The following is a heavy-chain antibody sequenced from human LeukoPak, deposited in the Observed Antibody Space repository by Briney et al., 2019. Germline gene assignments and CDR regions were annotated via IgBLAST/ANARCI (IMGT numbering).Heavy chain of an antibody. CDR2: ISSSGSTI. CDR1: GFTFSDYY. Sequence: GGSLRLSCAASGFTFSDYYMSWIRRAPGKGLGWVSYISSSGSTIYYADSVKGRFTISRDNAKNSLYLQMNSLRAEDTAVYYCARTVTIFGVVIISEGDNWFDPWGQGTLVTVSS. J-gene: IGHJ5*02. V-gene: IGHV3-11*01. CDR3: ARTVTIFGVVIISEGDNWFDP. D-gene: IGHD3-3*01.